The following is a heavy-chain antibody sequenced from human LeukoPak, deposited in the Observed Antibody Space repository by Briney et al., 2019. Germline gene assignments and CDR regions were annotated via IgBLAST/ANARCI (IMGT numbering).Heavy chain of an antibody. CDR2: IYWDDDR. CDR3: AHQDGYIAHDAFDI. D-gene: IGHD5-24*01. J-gene: IGHJ3*02. Sequence: KXXGPTLVKPTQTLTLTCTFSGLSLSTSGVGVGWIRQPPGKALEWLALIYWDDDRRYSPSLKSRLTITKDTSKNQVVLTMTNMDPVDTATYYCAHQDGYIAHDAFDIWGQGTMVTVSS. V-gene: IGHV2-5*02. CDR1: GLSLSTSGVG.